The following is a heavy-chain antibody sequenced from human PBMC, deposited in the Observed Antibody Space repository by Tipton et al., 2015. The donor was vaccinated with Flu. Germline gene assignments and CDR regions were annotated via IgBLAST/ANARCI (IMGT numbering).Heavy chain of an antibody. J-gene: IGHJ6*02. V-gene: IGHV3-33*01. Sequence: AASGFTFSSYGMHWVRQAPGKGLEWVAVIWYDGSNKYYADSVKGRFTISRDNSKNTLYLQMNSLRAEDTAVYYCARENLAGSSGWYRTVIDYYYYGMDVWGQGTTVTVSS. CDR1: GFTFSSYG. CDR3: ARENLAGSSGWYRTVIDYYYYGMDV. D-gene: IGHD6-19*01. CDR2: IWYDGSNK.